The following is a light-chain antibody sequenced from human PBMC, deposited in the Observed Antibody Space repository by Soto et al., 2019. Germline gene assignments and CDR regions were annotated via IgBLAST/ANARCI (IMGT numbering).Light chain of an antibody. V-gene: IGLV2-11*01. Sequence: QSVLTQPRSVSGSPGQSVTISCTGTSSDVGGYNYVSWYQQHPDKAPKLMIYDVSKRPSGVPGRFSGSKSGNTASLTISGLQAEDEADYYCCSYAGSYIFVVFGGGTQLTVL. CDR1: SSDVGGYNY. CDR3: CSYAGSYIFVV. CDR2: DVS. J-gene: IGLJ2*01.